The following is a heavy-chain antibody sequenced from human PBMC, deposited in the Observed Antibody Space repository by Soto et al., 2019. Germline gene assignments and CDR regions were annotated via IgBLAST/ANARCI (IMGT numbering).Heavy chain of an antibody. V-gene: IGHV1-69*01. CDR1: GGTFSTYA. CDR2: VIPIFGTP. J-gene: IGHJ6*02. Sequence: QVQLVQSGAEVKKPGSSVKVSCKAPGGTFSTYAISWVRQAPGQGLEWMGGVIPIFGTPKYAQKFQGRVTITADESTSTGYMELRSLRSEDTAVYYCARSQGGSSSLDIYYYYYYGMDVWGQGTPVTVSS. D-gene: IGHD2-15*01. CDR3: ARSQGGSSSLDIYYYYYYGMDV.